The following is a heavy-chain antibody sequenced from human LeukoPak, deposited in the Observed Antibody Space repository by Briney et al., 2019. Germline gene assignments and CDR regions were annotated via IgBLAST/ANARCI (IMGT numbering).Heavy chain of an antibody. CDR3: AKAQGSLVWNVAFNI. J-gene: IGHJ3*02. Sequence: GGSLRLSCAASGFTFSGSAMHWVRQASGKGLEWVGRIRSKANSYATAYAASVKGRFTISRDDSKNTAYLQMNSLKTEDTAVYYCAKAQGSLVWNVAFNIWGQGTMVTVSS. D-gene: IGHD1-1*01. CDR1: GFTFSGSA. CDR2: IRSKANSYAT. V-gene: IGHV3-73*01.